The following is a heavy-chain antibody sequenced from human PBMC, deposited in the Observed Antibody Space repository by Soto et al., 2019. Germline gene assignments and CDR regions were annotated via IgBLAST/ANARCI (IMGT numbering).Heavy chain of an antibody. CDR1: RYKFTTYF. CDR3: VRGYCTTSPCSGDFQF. V-gene: IGHV1-46*01. D-gene: IGHD2-15*01. J-gene: IGHJ1*01. Sequence: ASVKVSCKASRYKFTTYFMHWGRQAPEQGLEWMGMIHPSGDTGYAQKFRVRVTMTIDTSTTTAYMELRNLTSEDTAVYFSVRGYCTTSPCSGDFQFWGQGTLVTVSS. CDR2: IHPSGDT.